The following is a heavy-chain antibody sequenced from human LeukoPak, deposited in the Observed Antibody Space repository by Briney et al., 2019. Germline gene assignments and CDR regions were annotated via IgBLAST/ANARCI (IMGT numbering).Heavy chain of an antibody. CDR3: ARTHDYGAGFDY. V-gene: IGHV1-69*02. CDR2: IIPILGIA. D-gene: IGHD4-17*01. CDR1: GRTFSSYT. Sequence: GASVKVSCKASGRTFSSYTISWVRQAPGQGLEWMGRIIPILGIANYAQKFQGRVTITADKSTSTAYMELSSLRSEDTAVYYCARTHDYGAGFDYWGQGTLVTVSS. J-gene: IGHJ4*02.